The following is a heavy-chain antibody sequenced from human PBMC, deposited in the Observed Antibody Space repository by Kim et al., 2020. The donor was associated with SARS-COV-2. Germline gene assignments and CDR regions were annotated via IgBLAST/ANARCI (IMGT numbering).Heavy chain of an antibody. V-gene: IGHV3-53*01. CDR1: GFSVSTSY. J-gene: IGHJ4*02. CDR2: IYSNGRT. Sequence: GGSLRLSCAASGFSVSTSYMSWVRQAPGKGLEWVSVIYSNGRTYYADSVKGRFTISRDISKNTLSLQMNSLRAADTAVYYCARGVTGSGVTAFDYCGQGTLVTVSS. CDR3: ARGVTGSGVTAFDY. D-gene: IGHD5-18*01.